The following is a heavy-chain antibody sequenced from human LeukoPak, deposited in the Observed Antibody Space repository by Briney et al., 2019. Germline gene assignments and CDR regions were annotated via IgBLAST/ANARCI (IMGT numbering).Heavy chain of an antibody. CDR2: IYPGDSDT. Sequence: GESLKISCQGAGYSFTSYWIGWVRQMPGKGLERKGIIYPGDSDTRYSPSSQGQVTISADKSISTAYLQWSSLKASDTAMYYCARLTTYYDFWSGYHTVDYWGQGTLVTVSS. D-gene: IGHD3-3*01. V-gene: IGHV5-51*01. CDR3: ARLTTYYDFWSGYHTVDY. CDR1: GYSFTSYW. J-gene: IGHJ4*02.